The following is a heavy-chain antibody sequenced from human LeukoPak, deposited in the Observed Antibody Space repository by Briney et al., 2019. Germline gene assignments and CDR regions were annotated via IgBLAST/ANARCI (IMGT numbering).Heavy chain of an antibody. J-gene: IGHJ6*04. CDR1: GGSISSSSYY. V-gene: IGHV4-39*07. D-gene: IGHD1-1*01. CDR3: ARGGNWNDAVDV. CDR2: IYYSGST. Sequence: SETLSLTCTVSGGSISSSSYYWGWIRQPPGKGLEWIGSIYYSGSTYYNPSLKSRVTISVDTSKNQFSLKLSSVTAADTAVYYCARGGNWNDAVDVWGKGTTVTVSS.